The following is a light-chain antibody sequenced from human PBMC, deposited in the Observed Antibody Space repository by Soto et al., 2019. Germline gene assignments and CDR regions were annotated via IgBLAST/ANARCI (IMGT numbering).Light chain of an antibody. Sequence: EIVMTQSPATLSVSPGERATLSCRASQSVSSNLAWYQQKPGQAPRHLIYGASTRATGIPARFSGSGSGTEFTLTISSLQSEDFAVYYCQQYNNWPRTLGQGTKVDIK. CDR1: QSVSSN. V-gene: IGKV3-15*01. CDR3: QQYNNWPRT. J-gene: IGKJ1*01. CDR2: GAS.